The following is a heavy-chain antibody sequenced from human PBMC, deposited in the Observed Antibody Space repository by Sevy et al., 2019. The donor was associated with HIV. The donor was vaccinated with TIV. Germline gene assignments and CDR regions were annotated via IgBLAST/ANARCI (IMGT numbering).Heavy chain of an antibody. V-gene: IGHV3-30*02. D-gene: IGHD6-13*01. CDR3: AKNTAAAGVGGFDY. CDR1: GFTFSHYG. CDR2: IQYDGNNK. Sequence: GGSLRLSCAASGFTFSHYGMHWVRQAPGKGLEWVTFIQYDGNNKYYADSVKGRFTIYRDNSKNMFFLQMNDLRAEDTALYYYAKNTAAAGVGGFDYWGQGALVTVSS. J-gene: IGHJ4*02.